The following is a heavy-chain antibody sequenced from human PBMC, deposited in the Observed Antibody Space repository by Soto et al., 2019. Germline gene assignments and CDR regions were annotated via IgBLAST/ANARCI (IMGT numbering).Heavy chain of an antibody. V-gene: IGHV1-3*01. CDR1: GYTFTSYA. CDR2: INAGNGNT. D-gene: IGHD6-19*01. J-gene: IGHJ5*01. Sequence: ASVKVSCKASGYTFTSYAMHWVRQAPGQRLEWMGWINAGNGNTKYSQKFQGRVTITRDTSTSTVYMELSSLRSEDTAVYYCARVGRAVIAVAGSGNWFDSWGQGTLVTVSS. CDR3: ARVGRAVIAVAGSGNWFDS.